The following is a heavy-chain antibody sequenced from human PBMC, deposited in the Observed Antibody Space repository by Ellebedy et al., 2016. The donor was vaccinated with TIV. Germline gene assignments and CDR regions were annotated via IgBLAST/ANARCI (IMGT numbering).Heavy chain of an antibody. CDR1: GFTFSSYS. J-gene: IGHJ4*02. CDR3: ARHPNSGTIKGY. D-gene: IGHD3-10*01. V-gene: IGHV3-21*01. CDR2: ISSSSSYI. Sequence: GGSLRLSCAASGFTFSSYSMNWVRQAPGKGLEWVSSISSSSSYIYYADSVKGRFTISRDNAKNSLYLQMNSLRAEDTAVYYCARHPNSGTIKGYWGQGTLVTVSS.